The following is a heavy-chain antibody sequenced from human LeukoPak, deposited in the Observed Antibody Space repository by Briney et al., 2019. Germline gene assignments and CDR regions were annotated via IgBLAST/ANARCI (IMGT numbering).Heavy chain of an antibody. CDR2: ISSSSSYI. Sequence: GGSLRLSCAASGFTFSSYSMNWVRQALGKGLEWVSSISSSSSYIYYADSVKGRFTISRDNAKNSLYLQMNSLRAEDTAVYYCARDVYYDSSGYYYRDAFDIWGQGTMVTVPS. D-gene: IGHD3-22*01. CDR3: ARDVYYDSSGYYYRDAFDI. J-gene: IGHJ3*02. CDR1: GFTFSSYS. V-gene: IGHV3-21*01.